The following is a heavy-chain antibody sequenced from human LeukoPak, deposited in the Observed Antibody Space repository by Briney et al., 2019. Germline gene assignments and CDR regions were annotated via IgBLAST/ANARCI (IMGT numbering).Heavy chain of an antibody. V-gene: IGHV4-34*01. J-gene: IGHJ4*01. Sequence: SETLSLTCAVNGGSFSGDYWNWIRQPPGKGLEWIGEINHSGSANYNPSLKSRVTISVDTSKNRFSLKLSSVTAADTALYYCARKVYGQYFFDYWGLGTLVTVSS. CDR1: GGSFSGDY. CDR2: INHSGSA. CDR3: ARKVYGQYFFDY. D-gene: IGHD2/OR15-2a*01.